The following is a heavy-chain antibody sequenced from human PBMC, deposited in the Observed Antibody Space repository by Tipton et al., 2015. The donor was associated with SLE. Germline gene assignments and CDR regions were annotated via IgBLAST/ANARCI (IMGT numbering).Heavy chain of an antibody. Sequence: SLRLSCAASGFTFSSYAMSWVRQAPGKGLEWVSAISGSGGSTYYADSVKGRFTISRDNSKNTLYLQMNSLRAGDTAVYYCARVRGMYSGSFRGAFDIWGQGTMVTVSS. CDR3: ARVRGMYSGSFRGAFDI. V-gene: IGHV3-23*01. CDR1: GFTFSSYA. D-gene: IGHD1-26*01. CDR2: ISGSGGST. J-gene: IGHJ3*02.